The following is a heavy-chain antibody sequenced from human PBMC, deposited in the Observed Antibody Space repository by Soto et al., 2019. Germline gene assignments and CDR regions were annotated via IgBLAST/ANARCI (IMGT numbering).Heavy chain of an antibody. D-gene: IGHD2-8*01. V-gene: IGHV4-34*01. Sequence: SETLSLTCAVYGGSFSGYYWSWIRQPPGEGLEWIGEINHSGSTNYNPSLKSRVTISVDTSKNQFSLKLSSVTAADTAVYYCARSRIVLMVYATRGYFDYWGQGTLVTVSS. J-gene: IGHJ4*02. CDR1: GGSFSGYY. CDR2: INHSGST. CDR3: ARSRIVLMVYATRGYFDY.